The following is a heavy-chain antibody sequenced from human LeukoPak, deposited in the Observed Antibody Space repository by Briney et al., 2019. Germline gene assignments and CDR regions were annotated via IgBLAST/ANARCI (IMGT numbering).Heavy chain of an antibody. CDR3: ARVCIIQYSSSSKSYYYYYMDV. D-gene: IGHD6-6*01. CDR1: GGSINNNW. J-gene: IGHJ6*03. V-gene: IGHV4-4*02. CDR2: IYYSGST. Sequence: SETLSLTCAVSGGSINNNWWSWVRQPPGKGLEWIGSIYYSGSTYYNPSLKSRVTISVDTSKNQFSLKLSSVTAADTAVYYCARVCIIQYSSSSKSYYYYYMDVWGKGTTVTVSS.